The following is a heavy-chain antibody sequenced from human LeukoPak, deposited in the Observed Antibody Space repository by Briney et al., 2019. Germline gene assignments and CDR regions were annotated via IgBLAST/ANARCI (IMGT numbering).Heavy chain of an antibody. D-gene: IGHD3-10*01. CDR2: IYYSGST. CDR1: GGSISSGGYY. Sequence: SETLSLTCTVSGGSISSGGYYWSWIHQHPGKGLEWIGYIYYSGSTYYNPSLKSRVTISVDTSKNQFSLKLSSVTAADTAVYYCAGHGGDPYYYGMDVWGQGTTVTVSS. J-gene: IGHJ6*02. CDR3: AGHGGDPYYYGMDV. V-gene: IGHV4-31*03.